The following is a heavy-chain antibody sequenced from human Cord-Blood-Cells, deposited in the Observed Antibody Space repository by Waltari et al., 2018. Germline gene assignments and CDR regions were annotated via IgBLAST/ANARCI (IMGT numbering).Heavy chain of an antibody. CDR1: GYTFTSYA. D-gene: IGHD2-15*01. CDR2: INAGNGNT. J-gene: IGHJ6*02. Sequence: QVQLVQSGAEVKKPGASVKVSCKASGYTFTSYAMHWVRQAPGQRLEWMGGINAGNGNTKYSQKFQGRGTITRDTSASTAYMELSSLRSEDTAVYYCARDLTPNTLGYCSGGSCYYYYYGMDVWGQGTTVTVSS. CDR3: ARDLTPNTLGYCSGGSCYYYYYGMDV. V-gene: IGHV1-3*01.